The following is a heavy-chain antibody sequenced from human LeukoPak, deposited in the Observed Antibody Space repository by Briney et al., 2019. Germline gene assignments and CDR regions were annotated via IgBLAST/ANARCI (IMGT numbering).Heavy chain of an antibody. D-gene: IGHD6-19*01. V-gene: IGHV3-11*01. CDR2: ISSSGSTI. Sequence: GGSLRLSCAASGFTFSDYYMSWIRQAPGKGLEWVSYISSSGSTIYYADSVKGRFTISRDNAKNSLYLQMNSLRAEDTAVYYCAKDPGYSSGWTYYYYGMDVWGQGTAVTVSS. CDR1: GFTFSDYY. J-gene: IGHJ6*02. CDR3: AKDPGYSSGWTYYYYGMDV.